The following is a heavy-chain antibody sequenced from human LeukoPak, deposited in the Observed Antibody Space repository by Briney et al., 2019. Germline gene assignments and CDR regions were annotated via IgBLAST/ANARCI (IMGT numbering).Heavy chain of an antibody. CDR2: IKQDGSEK. V-gene: IGHV3-7*04. J-gene: IGHJ4*02. CDR1: GFTFSSYW. CDR3: ARDGGQWLNDFDY. Sequence: GGPLRLSCTASGFTFSSYWMSWVRQAPGKGLEWVANIKQDGSEKYYVDSVKGRFTISRDNAKNSLYLQMNSLRAEDTAVYYCARDGGQWLNDFDYWGQGTLVTVSS. D-gene: IGHD6-19*01.